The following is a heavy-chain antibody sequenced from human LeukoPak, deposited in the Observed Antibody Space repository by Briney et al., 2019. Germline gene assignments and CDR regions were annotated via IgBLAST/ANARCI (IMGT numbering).Heavy chain of an antibody. J-gene: IGHJ4*02. CDR1: GFTFSSYS. D-gene: IGHD6-6*01. V-gene: IGHV3-48*01. CDR2: ISSSSSTI. CDR3: AGGGKAARSLHY. Sequence: PGGSLRLSCAASGFTFSSYSMNWVRQAPGKGLEWVSYISSSSSTIYYADSVKGRFTISRDNSKSTLFVYLQMNSLRTDDTAVYYCAGGGKAARSLHYWGQGTLVTVSS.